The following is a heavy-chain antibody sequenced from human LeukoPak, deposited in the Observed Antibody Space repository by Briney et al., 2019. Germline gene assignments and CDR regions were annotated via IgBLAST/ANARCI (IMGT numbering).Heavy chain of an antibody. J-gene: IGHJ5*02. CDR1: GGSISSSSYY. CDR3: ARGFGAGNYYYGWFDL. V-gene: IGHV4-39*07. D-gene: IGHD3-10*01. CDR2: IYYSGST. Sequence: PSETLSLTCTVSGGSISSSSYYWGWIRQPPGKGLEWIGSIYYSGSTYYNPSLKSRVSISRDMSKNQLSLMLSSVTAADTAVYYCARGFGAGNYYYGWFDLWGQGTLVSVSS.